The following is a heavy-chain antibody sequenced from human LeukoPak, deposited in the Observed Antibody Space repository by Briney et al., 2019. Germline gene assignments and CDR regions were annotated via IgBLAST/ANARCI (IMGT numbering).Heavy chain of an antibody. CDR3: ARRGAYFDY. Sequence: ASVKVSFSTSGYSFTFYYMHWVRQAPGQGLEWMGWINLKNGGTNYPQKFQGRVTMTTDTSVGTAYMELSSLASDDTAVYYCARRGAYFDYWGQGTLVTVSS. J-gene: IGHJ4*02. CDR2: INLKNGGT. V-gene: IGHV1-2*02. CDR1: GYSFTFYY.